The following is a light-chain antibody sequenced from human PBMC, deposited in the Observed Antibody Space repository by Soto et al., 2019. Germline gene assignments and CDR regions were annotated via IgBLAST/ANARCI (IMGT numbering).Light chain of an antibody. CDR1: QTVSSN. J-gene: IGKJ2*03. CDR2: GSF. CDR3: QQFNNLPYS. V-gene: IGKV3-15*01. Sequence: EVVMTQSPATLSVSPGESATLSCRASQTVSSNLAWYQQKPGQAPRLLIDGSFTRANGVPARFSASRSGTEFTLTITSPQSEDFALYFCQQFNNLPYSFGQGTKLEIK.